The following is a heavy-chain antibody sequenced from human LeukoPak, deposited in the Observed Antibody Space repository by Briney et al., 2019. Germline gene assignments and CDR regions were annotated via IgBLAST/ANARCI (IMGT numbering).Heavy chain of an antibody. D-gene: IGHD3-3*01. CDR3: ARRRRDGDFGVAFFDY. Sequence: SVKVSCKASGGTFISYAISWVRQAPGQGLEWMGGIIPIFGTANYAQKFQGRVTITADESTSTAYMELSSLRSEDTAVYYCARRRRDGDFGVAFFDYWGQGTLVTVSS. J-gene: IGHJ4*02. V-gene: IGHV1-69*13. CDR2: IIPIFGTA. CDR1: GGTFISYA.